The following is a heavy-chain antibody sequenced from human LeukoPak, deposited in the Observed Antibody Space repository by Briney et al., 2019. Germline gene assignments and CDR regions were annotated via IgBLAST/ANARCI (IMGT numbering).Heavy chain of an antibody. CDR3: ARGHRYCSSTSCSSWFDP. CDR2: IYYSGST. CDR1: GGSISSYY. J-gene: IGHJ5*02. Sequence: PSETLSLTCTVSGGSISSYYWSWIRQPPGKGLEWIGYIYYSGSTNYNPSLKSRVTISVDTSKNQFSLKLSSVTAADTAVYYCARGHRYCSSTSCSSWFDPWGQGTLVTVSS. V-gene: IGHV4-59*12. D-gene: IGHD2-2*01.